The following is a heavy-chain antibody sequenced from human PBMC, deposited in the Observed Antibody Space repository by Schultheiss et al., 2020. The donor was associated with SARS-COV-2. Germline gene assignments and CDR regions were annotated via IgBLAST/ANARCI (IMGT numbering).Heavy chain of an antibody. J-gene: IGHJ6*03. CDR3: ARDRGGLRQGYYYYYMDV. CDR2: IKSKTDGGTT. Sequence: GGSLRLSCAASGFTFSSYAMHWVRQAPGKGLEWVGRIKSKTDGGTTDYAAPVKGRFTISRDDSKNTLYLQMNSLRAEDTAVYYCARDRGGLRQGYYYYYMDVWGKGTTVTVSS. V-gene: IGHV3-15*01. CDR1: GFTFSSYA. D-gene: IGHD5-12*01.